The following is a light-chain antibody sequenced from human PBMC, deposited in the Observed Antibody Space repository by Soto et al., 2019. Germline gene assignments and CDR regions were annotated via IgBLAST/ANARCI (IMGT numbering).Light chain of an antibody. V-gene: IGLV2-23*01. CDR3: CSYASSYVV. CDR1: SSDIGSYNL. J-gene: IGLJ2*01. CDR2: EGT. Sequence: QSALTQPASVSGSPGQSITISCTGTSSDIGSYNLVSWYQQHPGKAPKLIIYEGTKRPSGVSNRFSGSKSGNTASLTISGLQAEDEADYHCCSYASSYVVFGGGTKLTVL.